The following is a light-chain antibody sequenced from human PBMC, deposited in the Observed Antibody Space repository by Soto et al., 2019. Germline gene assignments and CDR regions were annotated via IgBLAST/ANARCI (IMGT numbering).Light chain of an antibody. Sequence: DIQMTQSPSTLSASIEDRVTITCRASQTINNWLAWYQQKPGKAPNLLIYHASNLETGVPSRFSGSAFGTEFTLTISSLQPHDFATYYCQHYNSYPWTFGQGTKVEIK. CDR2: HAS. CDR3: QHYNSYPWT. CDR1: QTINNW. J-gene: IGKJ1*01. V-gene: IGKV1-5*01.